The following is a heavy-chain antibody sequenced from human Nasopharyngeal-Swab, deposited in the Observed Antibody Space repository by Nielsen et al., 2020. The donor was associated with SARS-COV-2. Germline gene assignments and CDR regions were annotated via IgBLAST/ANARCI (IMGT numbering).Heavy chain of an antibody. CDR2: IKQDGRET. CDR1: GFTFSTYW. Sequence: GESLKISCAASGFTFSTYWMSWVRQAPVNGLEWVANIKQDGRETYYVGSVRGRFTISRDNADNSLYLQMNSLRAEDTALYYCARDLGYVSPGGYFYYQGMDVWGPGTTVTVSS. D-gene: IGHD6-13*01. CDR3: ARDLGYVSPGGYFYYQGMDV. J-gene: IGHJ6*02. V-gene: IGHV3-7*01.